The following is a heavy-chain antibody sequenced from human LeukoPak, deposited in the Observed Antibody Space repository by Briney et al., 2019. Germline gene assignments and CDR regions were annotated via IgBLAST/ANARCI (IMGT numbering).Heavy chain of an antibody. Sequence: SETLSLTCTASGGSIGTYYWSWIRQPPGKGLEWIGYISYSGSTKYNPSLKSRVTIPVDTSKKQSSLKVSAVTAADTAVYYCARGYSATYGRFDYWGQGTLVTVSS. J-gene: IGHJ4*02. CDR2: ISYSGST. CDR1: GGSIGTYY. D-gene: IGHD1-26*01. CDR3: ARGYSATYGRFDY. V-gene: IGHV4-59*01.